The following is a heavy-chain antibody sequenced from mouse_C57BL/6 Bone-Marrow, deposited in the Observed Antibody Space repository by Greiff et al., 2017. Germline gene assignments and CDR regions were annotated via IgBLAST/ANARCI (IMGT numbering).Heavy chain of an antibody. CDR3: ARALTGGDY. CDR2: LNPGSGGT. CDR1: GYAFTNYV. J-gene: IGHJ2*01. Sequence: QVQLQQSGAELVRPGTSVKVSCKASGYAFTNYVLEWVKQRPGQGLEWIGVLNPGSGGTNYNEKLKGKATLPADKSSSTAYMPLRSLTSEDSAVYFCARALTGGDYWGQGTTLTVSS. V-gene: IGHV1-54*01. D-gene: IGHD4-1*01.